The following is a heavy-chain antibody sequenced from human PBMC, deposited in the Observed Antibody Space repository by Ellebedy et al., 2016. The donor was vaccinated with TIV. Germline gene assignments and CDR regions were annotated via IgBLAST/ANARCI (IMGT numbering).Heavy chain of an antibody. CDR1: GYTFTRYY. CDR3: ARGDNYYYDSSGYYYSH. Sequence: ASVKVSCKVSGYTFTRYYLYWVRQAPGQGLDWMGIINPTSGDSNYAQKFQGRVTMTRDTSTSTVYMELSSLGSEDTAVYYCARGDNYYYDSSGYYYSHWGQGTLVTVSS. CDR2: INPTSGDS. J-gene: IGHJ4*02. D-gene: IGHD3-22*01. V-gene: IGHV1-46*01.